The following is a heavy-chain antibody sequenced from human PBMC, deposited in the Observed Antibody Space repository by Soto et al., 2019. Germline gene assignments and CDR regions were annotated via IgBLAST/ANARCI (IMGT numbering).Heavy chain of an antibody. D-gene: IGHD3-16*01. CDR2: MFYSGRS. CDR3: ARSGKSFGRAV. Sequence: SEKLPVTWTVSGGSMTHYYGSWGRQPPGKGLEWIGYMFYSGRSNYNPSLKSRVTISIDTSKNQTSLKVRSVTAADTAIYYCARSGKSFGRAVWSQGIPVTVSS. CDR1: GGSMTHYY. V-gene: IGHV4-59*01. J-gene: IGHJ4*02.